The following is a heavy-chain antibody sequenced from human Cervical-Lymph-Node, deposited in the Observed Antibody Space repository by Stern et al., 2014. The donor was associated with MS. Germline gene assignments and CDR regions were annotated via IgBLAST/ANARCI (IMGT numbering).Heavy chain of an antibody. CDR2: VNPRTGST. J-gene: IGHJ4*02. V-gene: IGHV1-46*01. D-gene: IGHD3-22*01. CDR1: GYNFTNYD. CDR3: ARDEMGSDMNGYYYGGLDF. Sequence: QVQLVQSGAEVKQPGASVKVSCEASGYNFTNYDMHWVRQAPGQGLEWMGTVNPRTGSTSYAPKFQGRVTMTRDTSTTTVHMELSSLRSEDTAVYYCARDEMGSDMNGYYYGGLDFWGQGTLVTVSS.